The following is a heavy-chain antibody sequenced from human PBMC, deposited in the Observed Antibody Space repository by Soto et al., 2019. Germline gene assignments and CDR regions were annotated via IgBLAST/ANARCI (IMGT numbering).Heavy chain of an antibody. D-gene: IGHD3-10*01. J-gene: IGHJ3*02. CDR2: INHSGST. CDR1: GGSFSGYY. Sequence: SETLSLTCAVYGGSFSGYYWSWIRQPPGKGLEWIGEINHSGSTNYNPSLKSRVTISVDTSKNQFSLKLSSVTAADTAVYYCARVAGSGSYSFRDLRSAFDIWGQGTMVTVS. V-gene: IGHV4-34*01. CDR3: ARVAGSGSYSFRDLRSAFDI.